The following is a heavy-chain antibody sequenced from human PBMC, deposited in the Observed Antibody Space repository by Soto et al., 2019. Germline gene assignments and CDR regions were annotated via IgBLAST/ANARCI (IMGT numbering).Heavy chain of an antibody. CDR1: GFTFSSYA. Sequence: PGGSLRLSCAASGFTFSSYAMSWVRQAPGKGLEWVSAISGSGGSTYYADSVKGRFTISRDNSKNTLYLQMNSLRAEDTAVYYCAKGSIVVVPAAMPSEFYYYYGMDVWGQGTTVTVSS. CDR3: AKGSIVVVPAAMPSEFYYYYGMDV. J-gene: IGHJ6*02. D-gene: IGHD2-2*01. V-gene: IGHV3-23*01. CDR2: ISGSGGST.